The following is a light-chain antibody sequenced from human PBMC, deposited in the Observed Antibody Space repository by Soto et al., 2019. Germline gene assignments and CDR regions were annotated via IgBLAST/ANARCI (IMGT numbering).Light chain of an antibody. CDR1: SSDVAFYNH. V-gene: IGLV2-14*01. CDR3: SSFAGTHNYV. J-gene: IGLJ1*01. CDR2: EVN. Sequence: QSVLTQPASVSGSPGQSITISCTGTSSDVAFYNHVSWYQQHPGKAPKLLIYEVNNRPSGVSHRFSGSKSGNTASLTISGLQAEDEADYYCSSFAGTHNYVFGTGTKLTVL.